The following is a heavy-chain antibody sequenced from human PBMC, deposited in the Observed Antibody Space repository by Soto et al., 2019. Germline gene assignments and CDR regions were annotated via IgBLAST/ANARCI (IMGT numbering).Heavy chain of an antibody. D-gene: IGHD2-2*01. CDR2: ISAYNGNT. V-gene: IGHV1-18*01. J-gene: IGHJ4*02. Sequence: ASVKVSCKASGYTFTSYGISWVRQAPGQGLEWMGWISAYNGNTNYAQKLQGRVTMTTDTSTSTAYMELRSLRSDDTAVYYCARGVSDIVVVPAAMILGYWRQGPLVTVS. CDR3: ARGVSDIVVVPAAMILGY. CDR1: GYTFTSYG.